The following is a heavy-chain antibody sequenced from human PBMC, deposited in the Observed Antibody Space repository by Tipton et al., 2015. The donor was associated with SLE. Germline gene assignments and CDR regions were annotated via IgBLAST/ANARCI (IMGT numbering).Heavy chain of an antibody. CDR1: GGSISSSSHY. D-gene: IGHD6-19*01. J-gene: IGHJ4*02. Sequence: TLSLTCTVSGGSISSSSHYWSWIRQPPGKGLEWIGYIYYSGSTNYNPSLKSRVTISVDTSKNQFSLKLSSVTAADTAVYYCARGVAGFKSFDYWGQGTLVTVAS. CDR2: IYYSGST. V-gene: IGHV4-61*01. CDR3: ARGVAGFKSFDY.